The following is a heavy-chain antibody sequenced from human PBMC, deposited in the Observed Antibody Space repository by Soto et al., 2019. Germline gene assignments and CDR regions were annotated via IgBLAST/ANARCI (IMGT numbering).Heavy chain of an antibody. J-gene: IGHJ4*02. V-gene: IGHV3-30*18. CDR2: ISYDGSSK. Sequence: GGSLRLSCAASGFTFSSSGMHLCRQAPGKGLEWVAVISYDGSSKFYADSVKGRFTISRDNFRNTLYLQMNSLRAEDTAVYYCAKEFHSWNYFDYWGQGTLVTVSS. CDR3: AKEFHSWNYFDY. CDR1: GFTFSSSG. D-gene: IGHD1-20*01.